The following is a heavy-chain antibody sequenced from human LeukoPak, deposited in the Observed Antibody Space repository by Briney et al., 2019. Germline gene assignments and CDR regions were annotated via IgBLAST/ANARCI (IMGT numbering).Heavy chain of an antibody. CDR2: IYYSGST. V-gene: IGHV4-39*01. CDR1: GGSISSSSYY. Sequence: SETLSLTCTVSGGSISSSSYYWGWIRQPPGKGLEWIGSIYYSGSTYYNPSLKSRVTISVDTSKNQFSLKLSSVTAADTAVYYCARLPKYKQQLVFFWGRGTLVTVSS. D-gene: IGHD6-13*01. CDR3: ARLPKYKQQLVFF. J-gene: IGHJ4*02.